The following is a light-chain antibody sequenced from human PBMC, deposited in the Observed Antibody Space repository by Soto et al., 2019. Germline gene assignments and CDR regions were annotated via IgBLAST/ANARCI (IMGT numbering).Light chain of an antibody. CDR3: QQYNSYSRT. CDR2: AAS. J-gene: IGKJ1*01. Sequence: DIQMTQSPSSLSAFVGDRVTITCRPSQSINSYLSWYQQKPGKAPKLLIYAASSLQSGVPSRFSGSGSGTDFSLTISSLQPEDFATYYCQQYNSYSRTFGQGTKVDIK. CDR1: QSINSY. V-gene: IGKV1-39*01.